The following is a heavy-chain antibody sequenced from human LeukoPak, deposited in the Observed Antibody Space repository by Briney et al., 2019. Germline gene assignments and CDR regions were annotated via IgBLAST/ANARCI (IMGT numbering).Heavy chain of an antibody. J-gene: IGHJ4*02. CDR2: ISYDGSNK. V-gene: IGHV3-30*04. CDR1: GFTFSSYA. CDR3: TTGGSLAVAPHQYYFDY. Sequence: GRSLRLSCAASGFTFSSYAMHWVRQAPGKGLEWVAVISYDGSNKYYADSVKGRFTISRDNSKNTLYLQMNSLRSEDTAVYYCTTGGSLAVAPHQYYFDYWGQGTLVTVSS. D-gene: IGHD6-19*01.